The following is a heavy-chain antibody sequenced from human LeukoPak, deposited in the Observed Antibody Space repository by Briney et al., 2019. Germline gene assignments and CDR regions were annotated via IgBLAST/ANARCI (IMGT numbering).Heavy chain of an antibody. J-gene: IGHJ3*02. V-gene: IGHV3-9*01. CDR3: AKVLENYYDSSGIGGDGFHI. Sequence: HPGGSLRLSCAASGVTFEDYDMHWVRQAPGKGLEWVSGISWNGGVIGYVDSVKARFTISRENAENSLYLEMNSLRTEDTAFYYCAKVLENYYDSSGIGGDGFHIWGPGTMVTVSS. CDR2: ISWNGGVI. CDR1: GVTFEDYD. D-gene: IGHD3-22*01.